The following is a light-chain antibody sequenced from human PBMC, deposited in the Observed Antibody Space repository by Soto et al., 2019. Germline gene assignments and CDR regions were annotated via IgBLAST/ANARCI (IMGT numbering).Light chain of an antibody. Sequence: QSVLTQPRSVSGSPGQSVTISCTGTSSDIGGYNYVSWYQHHPDKAPNLLIYDVSKRPSGVPDRFSGSKSGNTASLTISGLQAEDGADYYCSSYTSSSTLDVFGTGTRV. CDR3: SSYTSSSTLDV. CDR2: DVS. V-gene: IGLV2-11*01. J-gene: IGLJ1*01. CDR1: SSDIGGYNY.